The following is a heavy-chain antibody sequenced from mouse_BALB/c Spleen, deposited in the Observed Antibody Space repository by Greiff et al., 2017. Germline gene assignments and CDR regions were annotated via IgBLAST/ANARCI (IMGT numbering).Heavy chain of an antibody. CDR2: ISSGGST. J-gene: IGHJ4*01. D-gene: IGHD4-1*01. CDR1: GFTFSSYA. V-gene: IGHV5-6-5*01. CDR3: AREGTGGYAMDY. Sequence: EVQVVESGGGLVKPGGSLKLSCAASGFTFSSYAMSWVRQTPEKRLEWVASISSGGSTYYPDSVKGRFTISRDNARNILYLQMSSLRSEDTAMYYGAREGTGGYAMDYWGQGTSVTVSS.